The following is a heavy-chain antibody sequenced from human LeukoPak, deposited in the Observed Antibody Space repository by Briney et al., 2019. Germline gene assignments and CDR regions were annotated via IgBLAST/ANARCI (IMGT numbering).Heavy chain of an antibody. V-gene: IGHV3-30-3*01. D-gene: IGHD2-2*01. CDR1: GFTFSSYA. CDR2: ISYDGSNK. Sequence: PGGSLRLSCAASGFTFSSYAMHWVRQAPGKGLEWVAVISYDGSNKYYADSVKGRFTISRDNSKNTLYLQMNSLRAEDTAVYYCARDRDIVVVPAAMEAPYYYYGMDVWGQGTTVTVSS. CDR3: ARDRDIVVVPAAMEAPYYYYGMDV. J-gene: IGHJ6*02.